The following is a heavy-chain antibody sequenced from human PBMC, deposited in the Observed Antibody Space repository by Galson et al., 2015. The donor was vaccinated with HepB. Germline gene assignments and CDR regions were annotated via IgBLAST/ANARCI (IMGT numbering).Heavy chain of an antibody. CDR2: ISAYNGNT. D-gene: IGHD3-3*01. CDR3: ARGARITIFGVGNF. J-gene: IGHJ4*02. V-gene: IGHV1-18*01. CDR1: GYTFTHYG. Sequence: SVKVSCKASGYTFTHYGISWVRQAPGQGLEWMGWISAYNGNTNYAQKLQGRVTMTTDTSISTAYMELSRLRSDDTAVYYCARGARITIFGVGNFWGQGTLVTVSS.